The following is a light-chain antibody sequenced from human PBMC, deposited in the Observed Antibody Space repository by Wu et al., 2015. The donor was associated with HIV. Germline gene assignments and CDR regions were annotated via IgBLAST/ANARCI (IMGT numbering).Light chain of an antibody. CDR3: HQYATSPT. CDR2: AAS. CDR1: QTVSSS. Sequence: EVVMTQSPATLSVSPGERATLSCRASQTVSSSLAWYHQKHGQAPRLLIYAASTRASGIPDRFSGSGSGTDFTLTITRLESEDFAVYYCHQYATSPTFGQGTKVEV. J-gene: IGKJ1*01. V-gene: IGKV3-20*01.